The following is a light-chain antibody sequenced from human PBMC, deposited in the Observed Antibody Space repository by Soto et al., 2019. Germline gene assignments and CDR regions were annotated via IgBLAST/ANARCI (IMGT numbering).Light chain of an antibody. J-gene: IGKJ4*01. V-gene: IGKV3-20*01. Sequence: EIVLTQSPGTLSLPPGESATLSCRASQSVNKFLAWYQQKPGQAPRLLVYGASVRVTGTPDRFSGSGSGTDFTLTISRLEPEDFAVYYCQQYGSSLPFGGGTKVEMK. CDR3: QQYGSSLP. CDR2: GAS. CDR1: QSVNKF.